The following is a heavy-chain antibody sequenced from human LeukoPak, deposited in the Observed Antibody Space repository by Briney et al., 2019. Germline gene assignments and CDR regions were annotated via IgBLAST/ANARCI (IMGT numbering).Heavy chain of an antibody. CDR1: GFTFSSFA. CDR2: ISGDATST. CDR3: AKKTSGSSWYSSDS. V-gene: IGHV3-23*01. J-gene: IGHJ4*02. Sequence: GGSLRLSCAASGFTFSSFAMNWVRQAPGKGLEWVSTISGDATSTYYADSVKGRFTISRDNSKNTLYLQMNSLRAEDTAVYYCAKKTSGSSWYSSDSWGQGTLVTVSS. D-gene: IGHD6-13*01.